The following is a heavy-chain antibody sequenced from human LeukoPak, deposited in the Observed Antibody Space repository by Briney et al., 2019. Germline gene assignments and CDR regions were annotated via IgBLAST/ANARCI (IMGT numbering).Heavy chain of an antibody. J-gene: IGHJ4*02. CDR2: VIPIFGTA. CDR1: GGIFGNYA. V-gene: IGHV1-69*13. Sequence: SVKVSCNASGGIFGNYAVSWVRQAPGQGLEWMGGVIPIFGTADYAQKFQGRVTISADESTSTVYMELSSLRSEDTAMYYCATLDWLNYYFDYWGQGTLVTVSS. CDR3: ATLDWLNYYFDY. D-gene: IGHD3-9*01.